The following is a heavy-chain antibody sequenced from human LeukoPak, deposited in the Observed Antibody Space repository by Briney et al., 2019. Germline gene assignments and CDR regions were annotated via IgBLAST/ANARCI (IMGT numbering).Heavy chain of an antibody. CDR3: AKCLLRGYYDTRGYYFCDD. CDR2: VSGGGGST. D-gene: IGHD3-22*01. Sequence: GGSLRLSCAASGFTFSSYVMTWVRQAPGKGLEWVASVSGGGGSTYYADSVKGRFTISRDNSKSTLYLQMNSLRDGDTAVYYCAKCLLRGYYDTRGYYFCDDWGQGTLVAVSS. V-gene: IGHV3-23*01. J-gene: IGHJ4*02. CDR1: GFTFSSYV.